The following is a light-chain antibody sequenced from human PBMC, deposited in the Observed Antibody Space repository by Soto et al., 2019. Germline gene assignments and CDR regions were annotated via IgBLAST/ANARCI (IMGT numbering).Light chain of an antibody. J-gene: IGKJ4*01. CDR2: WAS. Sequence: DIVMTQSPDSLAVSLGERATINCKSSRSVLYSSNNENYLAWYQQKPGQPPKLLIYWASTREFGVPDRFSGSGSGTDFTLTISSLQAEDVAVYYCQQYYSTPLTFGGGTKVDIK. CDR1: RSVLYSSNNENY. CDR3: QQYYSTPLT. V-gene: IGKV4-1*01.